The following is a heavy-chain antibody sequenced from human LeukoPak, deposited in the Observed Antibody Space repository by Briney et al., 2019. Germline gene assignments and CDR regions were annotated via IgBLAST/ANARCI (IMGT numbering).Heavy chain of an antibody. D-gene: IGHD2-15*01. Sequence: GGSLRLSCAASGFSFTSYGMHWVRQAPGKGLEWVALITYDGYYKYYSDSVKGRFTISSDTSKNTLYLQMNSLRAEDTAVYYCVKSTTSSCYSGPHYWGQGTLVTVSS. CDR1: GFSFTSYG. V-gene: IGHV3-30*18. CDR2: ITYDGYYK. J-gene: IGHJ4*02. CDR3: VKSTTSSCYSGPHY.